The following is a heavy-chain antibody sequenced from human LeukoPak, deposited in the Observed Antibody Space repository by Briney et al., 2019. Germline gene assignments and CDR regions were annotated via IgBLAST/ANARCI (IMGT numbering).Heavy chain of an antibody. V-gene: IGHV1-69*06. CDR3: ARAKAYCSGGSCSKGPYDY. CDR1: GGTFSSYA. Sequence: SVKVSCKASGGTFSSYAITWVRQAPGQGLEWMGGIIPIFGTANYAQKFQGRVTITADKSTSTAYMELSSLRSEDTAVYYCARAKAYCSGGSCSKGPYDYWGQGTLVTVSS. D-gene: IGHD2-15*01. CDR2: IIPIFGTA. J-gene: IGHJ4*02.